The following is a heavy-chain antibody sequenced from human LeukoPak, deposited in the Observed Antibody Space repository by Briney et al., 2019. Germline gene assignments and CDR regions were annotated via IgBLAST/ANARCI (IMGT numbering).Heavy chain of an antibody. CDR2: IRNKAYGGTT. V-gene: IGHV3-49*04. CDR1: GFTFSSYA. J-gene: IGHJ4*02. D-gene: IGHD5-18*01. Sequence: GRSLRLSCAASGFTFSSYAMHWVRQAPGKGLEWVGFIRNKAYGGTTEYAASVKGRFTISRDDSKSIAYLQMNSLKTEDTAVYYCTRAWTPKIQLWRAGGYYFDYWGQGTLVTVSS. CDR3: TRAWTPKIQLWRAGGYYFDY.